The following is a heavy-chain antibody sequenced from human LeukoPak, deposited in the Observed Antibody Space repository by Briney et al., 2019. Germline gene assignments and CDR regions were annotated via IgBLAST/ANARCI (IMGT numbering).Heavy chain of an antibody. CDR2: IYYSGST. D-gene: IGHD1-20*01. CDR3: ARYISGTSQVFDY. J-gene: IGHJ4*02. V-gene: IGHV4-59*01. CDR1: GGSISSYY. Sequence: SETLSLTCTVSGGSISSYYWSWIRQPPGKGLEWIGYIYYSGSTNYNPSFKSRVTISVDTSKNQFSLKLSSVTAADTAVYYCARYISGTSQVFDYWGQGTMVTVSS.